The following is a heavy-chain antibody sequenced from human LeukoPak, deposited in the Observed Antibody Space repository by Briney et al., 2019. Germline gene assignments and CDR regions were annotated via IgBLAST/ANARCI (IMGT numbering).Heavy chain of an antibody. D-gene: IGHD2-2*01. CDR1: GFTFSSYS. CDR2: ISSTSSYI. CDR3: AVGFGDCSSTSCHTNFDC. V-gene: IGHV3-21*01. J-gene: IGHJ4*02. Sequence: PGGSLRLSCAASGFTFSSYSMNWVRQAPGKGLEWVSSISSTSSYIYYADSVKGRFTISRDNAKNSLYLQMNSLRAEDTAVYYCAVGFGDCSSTSCHTNFDCWGQGTLVTVSS.